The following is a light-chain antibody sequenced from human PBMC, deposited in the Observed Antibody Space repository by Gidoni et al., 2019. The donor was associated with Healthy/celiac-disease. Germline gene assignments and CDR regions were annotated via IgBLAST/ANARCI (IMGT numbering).Light chain of an antibody. Sequence: QSALPQPASVSGSPAQSITISCTGTSSDVGGYNYVSWYQQHPGKAPKLMIYDVSNRPSGVSNRFSGSKSGNTASLTISGLQAEDEADYYCSSYTSSSVVFGGGTKLTVL. CDR3: SSYTSSSVV. CDR2: DVS. V-gene: IGLV2-14*01. J-gene: IGLJ2*01. CDR1: SSDVGGYNY.